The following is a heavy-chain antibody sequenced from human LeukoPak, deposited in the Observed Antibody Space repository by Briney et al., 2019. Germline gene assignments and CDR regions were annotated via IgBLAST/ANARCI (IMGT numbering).Heavy chain of an antibody. V-gene: IGHV3-30*18. CDR2: ISYDGSNK. Sequence: GGSLRLSCAASGFTFSSYGMHWVRQAPGKGLEWVAVISYDGSNKYYADSVKGRFTISRDNSKNTLYLQMNSLRAEDTAVYYCAKGETGYCSGGSCYTEYWGQGTLAAVCS. CDR1: GFTFSSYG. J-gene: IGHJ4*02. D-gene: IGHD2-15*01. CDR3: AKGETGYCSGGSCYTEY.